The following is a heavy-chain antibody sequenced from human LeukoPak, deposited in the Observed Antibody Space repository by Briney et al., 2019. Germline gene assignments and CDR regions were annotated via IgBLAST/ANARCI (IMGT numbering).Heavy chain of an antibody. CDR3: ARGPCSSGWYERYYGMDV. D-gene: IGHD6-19*01. CDR2: INHSGST. CDR1: GGSFSGYY. V-gene: IGHV4-34*01. Sequence: SETLSLTCAVYGGSFSGYYWSWIRQPPGKGLEWIGEINHSGSTNYNPSLKSRVTISVDTSKNQFSLKLSSVTAADTAVYYCARGPCSSGWYERYYGMDVWGQGTTVTVSS. J-gene: IGHJ6*02.